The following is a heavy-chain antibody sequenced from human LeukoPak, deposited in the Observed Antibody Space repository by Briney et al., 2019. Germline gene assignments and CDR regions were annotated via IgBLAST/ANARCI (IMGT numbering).Heavy chain of an antibody. V-gene: IGHV1-2*06. J-gene: IGHJ5*02. CDR3: ARADDSGGGNWFDP. CDR2: INCNSGRS. D-gene: IGHD2-21*01. Sequence: ASVNVSCRASGYTFTGYYLHWVRQAPGQGLEWMGRINCNSGRSNYAQKFQGRVTMTRDTSINTVYMVLSSLRFDDTAFCYCARADDSGGGNWFDPWGQGTLVTVSS. CDR1: GYTFTGYY.